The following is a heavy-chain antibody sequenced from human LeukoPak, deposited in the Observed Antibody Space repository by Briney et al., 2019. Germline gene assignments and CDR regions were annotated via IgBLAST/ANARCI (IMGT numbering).Heavy chain of an antibody. D-gene: IGHD2-2*01. CDR2: INSDGSST. J-gene: IGHJ3*02. V-gene: IGHV3-74*01. Sequence: GGSLRLSCAASGFTFSNYWMHWVRHAPGKGLVWVSRINSDGSSTSYADSVKGRFTISRDNVKNTLSLQMNSLRAEDTAVYYCAREAYCTSSKCPRAFDIWGQGTMVNVSS. CDR3: AREAYCTSSKCPRAFDI. CDR1: GFTFSNYW.